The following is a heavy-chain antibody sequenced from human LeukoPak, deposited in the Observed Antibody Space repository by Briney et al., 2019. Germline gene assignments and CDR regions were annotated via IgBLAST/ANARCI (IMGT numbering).Heavy chain of an antibody. D-gene: IGHD3-22*01. CDR3: ARDGNWYYYDSSGNSHRRGAFDV. J-gene: IGHJ3*01. V-gene: IGHV4-31*03. CDR2: IFHSGDT. Sequence: PSETLSLTCSVSGGSISSDGYYWSWIRQHPGKGLEWIGYIFHSGDTYYNPSLRSRVTISVDTSKNQFSLKLISVTAADTAVYYCARDGNWYYYDSSGNSHRRGAFDVWSQGTMVTVSS. CDR1: GGSISSDGYY.